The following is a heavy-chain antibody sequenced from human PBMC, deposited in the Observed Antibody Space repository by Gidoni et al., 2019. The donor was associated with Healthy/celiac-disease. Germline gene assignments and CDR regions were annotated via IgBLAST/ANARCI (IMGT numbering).Heavy chain of an antibody. V-gene: IGHV3-23*01. D-gene: IGHD2-2*03. CDR1: GFTFSSYA. J-gene: IGHJ1*01. CDR2: ISGSGGST. Sequence: EVQLLESGGGLVQPGGSLRLSCAASGFTFSSYAMSWVRQAPGKGLEWVSAISGSGGSTYYADSVKGRFTISRDNSKNTLYLQMNSLRAEDTAVYYCAKGMDVVVVPAAKGYFQHWGQGTLVTVSS. CDR3: AKGMDVVVVPAAKGYFQH.